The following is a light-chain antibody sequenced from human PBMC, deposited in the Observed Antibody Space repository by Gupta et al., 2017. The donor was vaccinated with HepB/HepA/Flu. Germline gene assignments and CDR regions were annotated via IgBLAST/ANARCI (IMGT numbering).Light chain of an antibody. CDR1: SSKVGRDN. Sequence: QPVLTQPPSASGTPGQRVAISCSGSSSKVGRDNVYWYRQLPGTAPKLLIYNDDRRPSGVPARFSGSKSGTSASLAISGLRAEDEADYYCAAWDNSRSAYVFGTGTWVTVL. V-gene: IGLV1-47*02. CDR3: AAWDNSRSAYV. CDR2: NDD. J-gene: IGLJ1*01.